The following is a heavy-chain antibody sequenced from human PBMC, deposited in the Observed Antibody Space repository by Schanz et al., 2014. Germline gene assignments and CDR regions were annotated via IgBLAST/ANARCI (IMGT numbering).Heavy chain of an antibody. Sequence: EVQLVESGGGLVQPGGSLRLSCAASGFTFSSYWMHWVRQVPGKGLVWVSVIGVDGTTTYYADSVKGRFTISRDNSKNTLFLQMNSLRAEDTAVYYCARDHTTESYYSAGPPIDYWGQGTLLTVSS. D-gene: IGHD1-26*01. V-gene: IGHV3-74*01. CDR3: ARDHTTESYYSAGPPIDY. CDR2: IGVDGTTT. CDR1: GFTFSSYW. J-gene: IGHJ4*02.